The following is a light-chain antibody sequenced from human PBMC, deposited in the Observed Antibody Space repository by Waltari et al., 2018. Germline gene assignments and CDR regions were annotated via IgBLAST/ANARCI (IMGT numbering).Light chain of an antibody. CDR2: DAS. CDR3: QQYNRWPPSN. Sequence: EIVMTQSPATLSVSPAETATLSCRASQSVSSNVAWYQKKPGQSPRLLIYDASTRATSIPAKFTCSGAGTEFTLTISSLQSEDFAVDYCQQYNRWPPSNFGHETRLEIK. V-gene: IGKV3-15*01. CDR1: QSVSSN. J-gene: IGKJ5*01.